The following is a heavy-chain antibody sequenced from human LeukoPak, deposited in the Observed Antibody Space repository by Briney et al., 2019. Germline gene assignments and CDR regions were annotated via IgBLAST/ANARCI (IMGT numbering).Heavy chain of an antibody. Sequence: GGSLRLSCTASGFTFSSYTMNWVRRAPGKGLEWVSSISTSSSYIYYADSVKGRFTISRDNAKNSLYLQMNSLRAEDTAVYYCARDRYGDYAFDYWGQGTLVTVSS. CDR2: ISTSSSYI. V-gene: IGHV3-21*01. D-gene: IGHD4-17*01. J-gene: IGHJ4*02. CDR3: ARDRYGDYAFDY. CDR1: GFTFSSYT.